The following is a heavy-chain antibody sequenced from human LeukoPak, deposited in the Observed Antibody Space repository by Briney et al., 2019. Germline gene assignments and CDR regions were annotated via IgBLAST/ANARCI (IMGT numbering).Heavy chain of an antibody. CDR3: ARAPNRPRDWSSVNWFDP. J-gene: IGHJ5*02. CDR2: ISAYNGNT. Sequence: ASVKVSCKASGYTFTSYGISWVRQAPGQGLEWMGWISAYNGNTNYAQKLQGRVTMTTDTSTSTAYMELRSLRSDDTAVYYCARAPNRPRDWSSVNWFDPWGQGTLVTVSS. V-gene: IGHV1-18*01. CDR1: GYTFTSYG. D-gene: IGHD6-19*01.